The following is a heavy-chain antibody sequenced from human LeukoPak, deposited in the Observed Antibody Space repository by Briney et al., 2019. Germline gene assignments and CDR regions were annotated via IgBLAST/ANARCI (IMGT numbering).Heavy chain of an antibody. CDR3: ATTSDILTGYFTFDY. Sequence: ASVKVSCKASGYTFTSYGITWVRQAPGQGLEWMGWISGCNGNTNYAQKLQGRVTMTTDTSTSTAYMELRSLRSDDTAVYYCATTSDILTGYFTFDYWGQGTLVTVSS. D-gene: IGHD3-9*01. V-gene: IGHV1-18*01. CDR1: GYTFTSYG. CDR2: ISGCNGNT. J-gene: IGHJ4*02.